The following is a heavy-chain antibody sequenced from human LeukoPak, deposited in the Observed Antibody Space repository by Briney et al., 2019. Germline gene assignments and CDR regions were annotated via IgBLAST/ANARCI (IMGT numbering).Heavy chain of an antibody. CDR2: ISSSGSTI. Sequence: GGSLRLSCAASGFTFSSYEMNWVRQAPGKGLEWVSYISSSGSTIYYADSVKGRFTISRDNAKNSLYLQMSSLRAEDTAVYYCARDTYDSSGYYPYWGQGTLVTVSS. J-gene: IGHJ4*02. CDR1: GFTFSSYE. D-gene: IGHD3-22*01. CDR3: ARDTYDSSGYYPY. V-gene: IGHV3-48*03.